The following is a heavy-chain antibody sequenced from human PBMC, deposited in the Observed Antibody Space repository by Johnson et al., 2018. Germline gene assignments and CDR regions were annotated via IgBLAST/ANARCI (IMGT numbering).Heavy chain of an antibody. D-gene: IGHD1/OR15-1a*01. V-gene: IGHV3-21*01. CDR2: ISSSSSYI. CDR1: GFTFSSYG. J-gene: IGHJ3*02. Sequence: EVQLVESWGGLVKPGGSLRLSCAASGFTFSSYGMKWVRQAAGKGLEWVSSISSSSSYIYYADSVKGRFTISRDNAKNSLYLQMNSLRADDTAVYFCAIRNNGAFDIWGQGTMVTVSS. CDR3: AIRNNGAFDI.